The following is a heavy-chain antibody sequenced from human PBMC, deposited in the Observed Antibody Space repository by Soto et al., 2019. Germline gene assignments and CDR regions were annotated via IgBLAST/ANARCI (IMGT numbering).Heavy chain of an antibody. CDR2: IYYSGST. Sequence: PSETLSLTCTVSGGSISSGGYYWSWIRQHPGKGLEWIGYIYYSGSTYYNPSLKSRVTISVDTPKNQFSLKLSSVTAADTAVYYCARGGGIAARFDYWGQGTLVTVSS. V-gene: IGHV4-31*03. D-gene: IGHD6-6*01. CDR3: ARGGGIAARFDY. J-gene: IGHJ4*02. CDR1: GGSISSGGYY.